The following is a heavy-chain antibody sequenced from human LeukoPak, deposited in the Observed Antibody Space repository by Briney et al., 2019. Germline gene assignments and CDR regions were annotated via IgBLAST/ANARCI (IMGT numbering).Heavy chain of an antibody. V-gene: IGHV1-2*02. Sequence: ASVKVSCKASGYTFTGYYMQWVRQAPGQGLEWMGWINSNSGGTNYAQKFQGRVTMTRDTSISTAYMELSRLRSDDTAVYYCARASVGYCSGGSCYPGVYWGQGTLVTVSS. CDR2: INSNSGGT. D-gene: IGHD2-15*01. J-gene: IGHJ4*02. CDR3: ARASVGYCSGGSCYPGVY. CDR1: GYTFTGYY.